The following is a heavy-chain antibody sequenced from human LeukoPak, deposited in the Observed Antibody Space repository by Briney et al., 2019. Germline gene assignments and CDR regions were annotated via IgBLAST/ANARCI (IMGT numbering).Heavy chain of an antibody. Sequence: PSETLSLTCTVSGGSISSYYWSWIRQPPGKGLEWIGYIYYSGGTNYNPSLKSRVTISVDTSKNQFSLKLSSVTAADTAVYYCARHGWPGITMIVFTPYFDYWGQGTLVTVSS. CDR2: IYYSGGT. CDR3: ARHGWPGITMIVFTPYFDY. D-gene: IGHD3-22*01. V-gene: IGHV4-59*08. CDR1: GGSISSYY. J-gene: IGHJ4*02.